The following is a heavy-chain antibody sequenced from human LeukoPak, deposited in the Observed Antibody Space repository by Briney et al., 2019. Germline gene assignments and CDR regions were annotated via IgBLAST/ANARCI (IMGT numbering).Heavy chain of an antibody. CDR3: ARDGVRGPPHYMDV. CDR1: GFTFSSYS. Sequence: GGSLRLSCAASGFTFSSYSMNWVRQAPGKDLEWVSYISSSSSNIYYADSVKGRFTISRDNAKNSLYLQMNSLRAEDTAVYYCARDGVRGPPHYMDVWGKGTTVTVSS. J-gene: IGHJ6*03. D-gene: IGHD3-10*01. V-gene: IGHV3-48*01. CDR2: ISSSSSNI.